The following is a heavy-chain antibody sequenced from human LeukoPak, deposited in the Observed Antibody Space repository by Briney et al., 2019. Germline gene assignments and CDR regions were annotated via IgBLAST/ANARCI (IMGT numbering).Heavy chain of an antibody. CDR3: ASQWFGEFHFDY. CDR2: ISHDGSNK. D-gene: IGHD3-10*01. Sequence: GSLRLSCTGSGFTFSTYGMHWVRQAPGKGLEWVVVISHDGSNKDYPDSVKGRFAISRDNSKNTLFLQMNSLRAEDTAVYYCASQWFGEFHFDYWGQGTLVTVSS. V-gene: IGHV3-30*03. CDR1: GFTFSTYG. J-gene: IGHJ4*02.